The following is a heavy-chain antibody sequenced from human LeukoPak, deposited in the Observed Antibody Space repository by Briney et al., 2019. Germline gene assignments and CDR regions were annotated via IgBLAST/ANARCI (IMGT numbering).Heavy chain of an antibody. Sequence: GESLKISCKGSGYFFTSYSIAWVRQMPGKGLEWMGIIYPGDSDTRYSPSFQGQVTISADKSISTAYLQWSSLRASDTAMYYCARRGLYATSPFDFWGQGTLVTVSS. CDR1: GYFFTSYS. J-gene: IGHJ4*02. CDR3: ARRGLYATSPFDF. V-gene: IGHV5-51*01. CDR2: IYPGDSDT. D-gene: IGHD2-2*01.